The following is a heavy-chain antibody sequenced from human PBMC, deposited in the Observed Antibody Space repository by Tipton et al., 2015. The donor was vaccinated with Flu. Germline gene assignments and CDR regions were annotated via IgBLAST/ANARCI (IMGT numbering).Heavy chain of an antibody. V-gene: IGHV4-59*01. CDR1: DVSISSYY. J-gene: IGHJ4*02. CDR2: IYYSGRT. D-gene: IGHD5-24*01. Sequence: TLSLTCTVSDVSISSYYWTWIRQPPGKGLEWIGHIYYSGRTNYNPSLKSRVTISVDTTRNQLSLKLRSVTAADTAVYYCARLRRDLLYPMTGSRMTYYFDYWGQGTLVTVSS. CDR3: ARLRRDLLYPMTGSRMTYYFDY.